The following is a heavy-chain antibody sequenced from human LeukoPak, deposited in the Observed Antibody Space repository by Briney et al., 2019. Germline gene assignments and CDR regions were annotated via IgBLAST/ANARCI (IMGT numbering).Heavy chain of an antibody. V-gene: IGHV3-20*01. D-gene: IGHD3-22*01. CDR1: GFTFDDYG. CDR3: ARDRSDSSGYYLAGDYYYGMDV. J-gene: IGHJ6*02. CDR2: INWNGGST. Sequence: GGSLRLSCAASGFTFDDYGMSWVRQAPGKGLEWVSGINWNGGSTGYADSVKGRFTISRDNAKNSLYLQMNSLRAEDTALYHCARDRSDSSGYYLAGDYYYGMDVWGQGTTVTVSS.